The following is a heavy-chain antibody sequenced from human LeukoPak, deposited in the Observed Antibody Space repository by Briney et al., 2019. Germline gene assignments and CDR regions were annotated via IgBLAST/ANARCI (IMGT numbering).Heavy chain of an antibody. CDR1: GYTFTGYY. Sequence: ASVKVSCKASGYTFTGYYMHWVRQAPGQGLEWMGWINPNSGGTNYAQKFQGRVTMTRDTSISTAYMELSRLRSEDTAVYYCAVYDSSGYYSEDAFDIWGQGTMVTVSS. CDR2: INPNSGGT. CDR3: AVYDSSGYYSEDAFDI. D-gene: IGHD3-22*01. V-gene: IGHV1-2*02. J-gene: IGHJ3*02.